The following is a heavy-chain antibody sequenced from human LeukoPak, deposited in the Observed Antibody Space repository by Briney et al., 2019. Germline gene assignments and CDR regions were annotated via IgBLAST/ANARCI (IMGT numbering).Heavy chain of an antibody. CDR2: I. Sequence: SETLSLTCSVSGVSISSGSNYWGWIRQPPGKGLEWIGTIYNPSLKSRVTISVDTSKNQFSLKLRSVTAADTAVYYCARLYGNYQNYFDYWGQGTLVTVSS. J-gene: IGHJ4*02. V-gene: IGHV4-39*07. CDR3: ARLYGNYQNYFDY. D-gene: IGHD1-7*01. CDR1: GVSISSGSNY.